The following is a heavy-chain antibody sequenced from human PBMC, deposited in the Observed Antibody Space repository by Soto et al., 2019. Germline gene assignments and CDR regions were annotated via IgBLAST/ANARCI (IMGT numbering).Heavy chain of an antibody. V-gene: IGHV3-15*01. Sequence: GGSLRLSCAASGFTFSNAWLSWVRQAPGKGLEWVGRIKTKPDGGTKGNAAPVKGRFTSSRDDSKNTMYLQMISLKTEGTAVYDCTRVDYSSSSSTSNYYYYYMEVWGKGTTVTVSS. D-gene: IGHD6-6*01. CDR1: GFTFSNAW. J-gene: IGHJ6*03. CDR2: IKTKPDGGTK. CDR3: TRVDYSSSSSTSNYYYYYMEV.